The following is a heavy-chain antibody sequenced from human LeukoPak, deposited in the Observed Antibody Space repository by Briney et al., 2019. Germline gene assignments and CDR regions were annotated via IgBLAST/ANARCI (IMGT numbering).Heavy chain of an antibody. CDR3: ARQATGGTWSDP. J-gene: IGHJ5*02. V-gene: IGHV4-59*08. D-gene: IGHD3-9*01. CDR1: GGSIRGYY. CDR2: IVSTGTT. Sequence: SETLSLTCTISGGSIRGYYWSWIRQPPGKGLEWIGYIVSTGTTNYNPSLMSRVTMSVDTSKHQFSLMLSSVTAADTAVYYCARQATGGTWSDPWGQGTLVTVSS.